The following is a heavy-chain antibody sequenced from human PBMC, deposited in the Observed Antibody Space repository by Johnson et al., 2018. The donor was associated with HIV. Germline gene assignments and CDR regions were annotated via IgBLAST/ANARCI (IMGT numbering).Heavy chain of an antibody. CDR2: ISWNSGSI. V-gene: IGHV3-9*01. CDR1: GFTFDDYA. D-gene: IGHD1-1*01. J-gene: IGHJ3*02. Sequence: VQLVESGGGLVQPGRSLRLSCAASGFTFDDYAMHWVRQAPGKGLEWVSGISWNSGSIGYADSVKGRFTISRDNDKNSLYLQMNSLRAEDTAVYYCARVEGSDAFDIWGQGTMVTVSS. CDR3: ARVEGSDAFDI.